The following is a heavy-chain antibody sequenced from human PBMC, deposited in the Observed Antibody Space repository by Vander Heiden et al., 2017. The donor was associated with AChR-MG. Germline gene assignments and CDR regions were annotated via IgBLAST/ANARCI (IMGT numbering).Heavy chain of an antibody. J-gene: IGHJ4*02. Sequence: QVQLQESGPGLVKPSQTLSPTCTFSGGSISSGGYYWSWIRQHPGKGLEWIGYIYYSGSTYYNPSLKSRVTISVDTSKNQFSLKLSSVTAADTAVYYCARVKSIAAVYFDYWGQGTLVTVSS. CDR2: IYYSGST. CDR3: ARVKSIAAVYFDY. V-gene: IGHV4-31*03. CDR1: GGSISSGGYY. D-gene: IGHD6-6*01.